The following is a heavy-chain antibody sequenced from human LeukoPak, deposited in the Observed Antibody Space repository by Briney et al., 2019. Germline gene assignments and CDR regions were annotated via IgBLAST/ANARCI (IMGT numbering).Heavy chain of an antibody. Sequence: SETLSLICTVSGGSISSYYWSWIRQPAGKGLEWIGRIYTSGSTNYNPSLKSRVTISVDTSKNQFSLKLSSVTAADTAVYYCARHFFPSDSGSFRTPFDYWGQGALVTVSS. CDR2: IYTSGST. J-gene: IGHJ4*02. D-gene: IGHD3-10*01. CDR1: GGSISSYY. V-gene: IGHV4-4*07. CDR3: ARHFFPSDSGSFRTPFDY.